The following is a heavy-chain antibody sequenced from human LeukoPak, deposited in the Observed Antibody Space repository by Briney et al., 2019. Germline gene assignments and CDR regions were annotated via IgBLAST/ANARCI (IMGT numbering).Heavy chain of an antibody. D-gene: IGHD3-3*01. Sequence: SQTLSLTCTVSGGSISSGGYYWSWIRQPPGKGLVWIGYIYHSGSTYYNPSLKSRVTISVDRSKNQFSLKLSSVTAADTAVYYCARDGAAWMDYDFWSGLAFDIWGQGTMVTVSS. CDR1: GGSISSGGYY. CDR3: ARDGAAWMDYDFWSGLAFDI. J-gene: IGHJ3*02. CDR2: IYHSGST. V-gene: IGHV4-30-2*01.